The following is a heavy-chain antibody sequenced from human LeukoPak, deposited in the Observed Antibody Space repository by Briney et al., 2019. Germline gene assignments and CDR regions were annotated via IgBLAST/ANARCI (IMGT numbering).Heavy chain of an antibody. CDR1: GGSFSGYY. V-gene: IGHV4-34*01. CDR3: ARQWLVSPLFDY. J-gene: IGHJ4*02. Sequence: SETLSLTCAVYGGSFSGYYWSWIRQPPGKGLEWIGEINHSGSTNYHPSLRSRVTVSVHTSKNQLSLKLSSVTAADTAVYYCARQWLVSPLFDYWGQGTLVTVSS. CDR2: INHSGST. D-gene: IGHD6-19*01.